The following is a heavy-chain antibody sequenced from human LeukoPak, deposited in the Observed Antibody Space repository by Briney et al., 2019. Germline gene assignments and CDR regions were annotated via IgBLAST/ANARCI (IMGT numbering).Heavy chain of an antibody. J-gene: IGHJ4*02. CDR1: GGSISSGSYY. Sequence: SETLSLTCTVSGGSISSGSYYWSWIRQPAGKGLEWIGRIYTSGSTNYNPSLKSRVTISVDTSKNQFSLKLSSVTAADTAVYYCASNPRTTLLLDYWGQGTLVTVSS. CDR3: ASNPRTTLLLDY. D-gene: IGHD1-14*01. V-gene: IGHV4-61*02. CDR2: IYTSGST.